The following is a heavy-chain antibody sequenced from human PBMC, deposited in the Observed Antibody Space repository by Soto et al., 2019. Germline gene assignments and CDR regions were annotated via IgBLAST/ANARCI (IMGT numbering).Heavy chain of an antibody. CDR3: ASQGYSSSFHYFDY. Sequence: QLQLQESGPGLVKPSETLSLTCTVSGGSISSSSYYWGWIRQPPGKGLEWIGSIYYSGSTYYNSSLKSRVTISVDTSKNQFSLKLSSVTAADTAVYYCASQGYSSSFHYFDYWGQGTLVTVSS. CDR2: IYYSGST. V-gene: IGHV4-39*01. CDR1: GGSISSSSYY. J-gene: IGHJ4*02. D-gene: IGHD6-13*01.